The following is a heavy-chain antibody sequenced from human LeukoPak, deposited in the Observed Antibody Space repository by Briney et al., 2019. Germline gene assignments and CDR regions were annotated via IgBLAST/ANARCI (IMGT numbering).Heavy chain of an antibody. CDR2: IYYTRST. D-gene: IGHD1-26*01. CDR3: VKSGGYGLIDY. Sequence: GSLRLSCAASGFTFSNYAMSWVRPAPGRGLGWIGNIYYTRSTYYTASLQSRVTISIDMSKNQLSLRLNSVTAADTAMYYCVKSGGYGLIDYWGQGALVTVSS. V-gene: IGHV4-59*04. CDR1: GFTFSNYA. J-gene: IGHJ4*02.